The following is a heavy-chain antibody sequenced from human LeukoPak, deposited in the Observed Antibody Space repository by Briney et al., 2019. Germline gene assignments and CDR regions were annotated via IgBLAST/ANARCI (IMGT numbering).Heavy chain of an antibody. CDR2: LIPIFGTA. V-gene: IGHV1-69*13. J-gene: IGHJ5*02. Sequence: SVKVSCKASGGTFSSYAISWVRQAPGQGLEWMGGLIPIFGTANYAQKFQGRVTITADESTSTAYMELSSLRSEDTAVYYCARDEPTSISRIAALSNGNWFDPWGQGTLVTVSS. CDR1: GGTFSSYA. D-gene: IGHD6-6*01. CDR3: ARDEPTSISRIAALSNGNWFDP.